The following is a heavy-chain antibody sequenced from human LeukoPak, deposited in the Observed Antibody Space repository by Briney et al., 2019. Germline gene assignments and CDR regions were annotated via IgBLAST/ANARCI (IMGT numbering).Heavy chain of an antibody. D-gene: IGHD3-10*01. V-gene: IGHV4-34*01. J-gene: IGHJ4*02. CDR2: INHSGST. CDR1: GGSFSGYY. CDR3: ARTTAVRDTDY. Sequence: SETLSLTCAVYGGSFSGYYWSWIRQPPGKGLEWIGEINHSGSTNYNPSLKSRVTISVDTSKNQFSLKLSSVTAADTAVYYCARTTAVRDTDYWGQGTLVTVSS.